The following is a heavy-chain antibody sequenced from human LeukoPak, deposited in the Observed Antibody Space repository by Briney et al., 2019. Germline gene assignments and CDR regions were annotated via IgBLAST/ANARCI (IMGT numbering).Heavy chain of an antibody. CDR2: ISAYNGNT. Sequence: GASVRVSCKASGYTLTSYGISWVRRAPGQGLEWMGWISAYNGNTNYAQKLQGRVTMTTDTSTSTAYMELRSLRSDDTAVYYCATRGYCSGGSCYSHAFDIWGQGTMVTVSS. J-gene: IGHJ3*02. D-gene: IGHD2-15*01. V-gene: IGHV1-18*01. CDR3: ATRGYCSGGSCYSHAFDI. CDR1: GYTLTSYG.